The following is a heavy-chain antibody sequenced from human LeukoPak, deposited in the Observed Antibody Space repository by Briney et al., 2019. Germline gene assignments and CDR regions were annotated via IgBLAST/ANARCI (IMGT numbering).Heavy chain of an antibody. V-gene: IGHV3-48*04. CDR3: ARNDAAVAGTSDWFDP. D-gene: IGHD6-19*01. CDR1: GFIFNNYA. Sequence: GGSLRLSCAASGFIFNNYAISWVRQAPGKGLEWVSYISSSSSTIYYADSVKGRFTISRDNAKNSLYLQMNSLRAEDTAVYYCARNDAAVAGTSDWFDPWGQGTLVTVSS. J-gene: IGHJ5*02. CDR2: ISSSSSTI.